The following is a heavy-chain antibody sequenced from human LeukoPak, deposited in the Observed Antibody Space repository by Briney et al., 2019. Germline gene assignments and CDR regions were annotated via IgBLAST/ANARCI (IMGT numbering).Heavy chain of an antibody. V-gene: IGHV1-69*05. Sequence: SVKVSCKASGGTFGSYAISWVRQAPGQGLEWLGRIVPIFGTANYPQKFQGRVTITTDESTSTAYMELSSLRSEDTAVYYCASSGRLSLGVALMFDPWGQGALVTVSS. J-gene: IGHJ5*02. CDR3: ASSGRLSLGVALMFDP. CDR1: GGTFGSYA. D-gene: IGHD6-19*01. CDR2: IVPIFGTA.